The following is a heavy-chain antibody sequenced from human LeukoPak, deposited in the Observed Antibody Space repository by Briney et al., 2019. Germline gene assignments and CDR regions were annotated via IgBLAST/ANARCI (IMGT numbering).Heavy chain of an antibody. CDR1: GFAFSSYD. CDR3: AKVVSGWYSGAFDY. J-gene: IGHJ4*02. D-gene: IGHD6-19*01. CDR2: ISGSGGST. Sequence: GSLRLSCAASGFAFSSYDMSWVRQAPGKGLEWVSAISGSGGSTYYADSVKGRFTISRDNSQNTLYLQMNSLRAEDSAVYYCAKVVSGWYSGAFDYWGQGTLLTVSS. V-gene: IGHV3-23*01.